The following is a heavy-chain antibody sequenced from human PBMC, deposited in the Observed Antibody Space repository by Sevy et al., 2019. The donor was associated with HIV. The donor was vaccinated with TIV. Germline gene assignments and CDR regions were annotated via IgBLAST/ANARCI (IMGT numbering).Heavy chain of an antibody. CDR3: ARGLRFLGAFDY. D-gene: IGHD3-3*01. CDR2: IYYSGST. CDR1: GGSISSHY. V-gene: IGHV4-59*11. Sequence: SETLSLTCTVSGGSISSHYWSWIRQPPGKGLEWIGYIYYSGSTNYNPSLKSRVTISVDTSKNQFSLKLSSVTAADTAVYYCARGLRFLGAFDYWGQGTLVTVSS. J-gene: IGHJ4*02.